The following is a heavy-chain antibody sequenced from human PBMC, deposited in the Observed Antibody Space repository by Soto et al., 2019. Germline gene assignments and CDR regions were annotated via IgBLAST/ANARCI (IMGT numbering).Heavy chain of an antibody. CDR3: ARERGSTANVFDY. J-gene: IGHJ4*02. CDR2: IYSAGTT. V-gene: IGHV3-66*01. CDR1: GFTVNSNY. Sequence: EVQLVESGGGLVQPGGSLRLSCAASGFTVNSNYMSWVRQAPGKGLEWVSVIYSAGTTYYADSVKGRFTISRDNSKNTPYLQMNSLRAEDTAVYYCARERGSTANVFDYWGQGTLVTVSS. D-gene: IGHD1-26*01.